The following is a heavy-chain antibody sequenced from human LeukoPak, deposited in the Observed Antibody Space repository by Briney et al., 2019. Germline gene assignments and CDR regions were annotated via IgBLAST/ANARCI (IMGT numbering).Heavy chain of an antibody. CDR1: GFTFSDYA. CDR3: AKDDNYIRFLS. Sequence: PGGSLRLSCVASGFTFSDYAMTWVRQAPGKGLEWVSAISGSGRSTYYADSVKGRFTISRDNSKNTLYLQMNSLRAEDTAVYYCAKDDNYIRFLSWGQGTLVTVSS. D-gene: IGHD3-16*01. CDR2: ISGSGRST. V-gene: IGHV3-23*01. J-gene: IGHJ5*02.